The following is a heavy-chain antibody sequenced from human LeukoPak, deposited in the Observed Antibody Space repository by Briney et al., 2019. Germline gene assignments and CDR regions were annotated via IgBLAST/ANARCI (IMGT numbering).Heavy chain of an antibody. CDR1: GFSFSDYS. Sequence: PGGSLRLSCAASGFSFSDYSMNWVRQAPGKGLEWVSSISSSSSYIYYADSVKGRFTIPRDNAKNSLYLQMNSLRAEDTAVYYCARDRAVASTALDYYYYYYMDVWGKGTTVTVSS. D-gene: IGHD6-19*01. CDR2: ISSSSSYI. J-gene: IGHJ6*03. V-gene: IGHV3-21*01. CDR3: ARDRAVASTALDYYYYYYMDV.